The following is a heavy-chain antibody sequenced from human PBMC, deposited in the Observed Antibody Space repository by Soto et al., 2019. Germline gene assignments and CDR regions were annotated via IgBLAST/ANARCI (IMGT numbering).Heavy chain of an antibody. Sequence: GGSLRLSCAASGFTFSTYGMQWVRQAPGKGLEWVAVIWSDGSNRYYADSVRGRFTISRDNSKNTLYLQMNSLRAEDTAVYYCAKGDSSWYSWFDPWGQGTLVTVSS. V-gene: IGHV3-33*06. CDR2: IWSDGSNR. D-gene: IGHD6-13*01. CDR3: AKGDSSWYSWFDP. J-gene: IGHJ5*02. CDR1: GFTFSTYG.